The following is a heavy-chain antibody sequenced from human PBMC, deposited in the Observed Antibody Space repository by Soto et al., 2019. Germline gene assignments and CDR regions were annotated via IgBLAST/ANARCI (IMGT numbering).Heavy chain of an antibody. D-gene: IGHD3-9*01. Sequence: ASVKVSCKASGGTFSSYAISWVRQAPGQGLEWMGGIIPIFGTANYAQKFQGRVTITADESTSTAYMELSSLRSEDTAVYYCARDLVYDILTSGYFDYWGQGTLVTVSS. J-gene: IGHJ4*02. V-gene: IGHV1-69*13. CDR2: IIPIFGTA. CDR1: GGTFSSYA. CDR3: ARDLVYDILTSGYFDY.